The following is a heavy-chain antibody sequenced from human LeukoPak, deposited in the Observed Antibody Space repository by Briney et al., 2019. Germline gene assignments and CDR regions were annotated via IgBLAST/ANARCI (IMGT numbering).Heavy chain of an antibody. CDR3: PRAPDGGHWFDP. CDR2: INHSGST. CDR1: GGSFSGYY. Sequence: SETLSLTCAVYGGSFSGYYWSWIRQPPGKGLEWIGEINHSGSTNYNPSLKSRVTISVDTSKNQFSLKLSSVTAADTAVYYCPRAPDGGHWFDPWGQGTLVTVSS. J-gene: IGHJ5*02. V-gene: IGHV4-34*01.